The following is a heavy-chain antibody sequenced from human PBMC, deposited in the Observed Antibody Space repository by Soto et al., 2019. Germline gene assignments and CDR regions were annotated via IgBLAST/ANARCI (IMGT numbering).Heavy chain of an antibody. Sequence: QITLKESGPTLVKPTQTLTLTCTFSGFSLTTSGVGVGWIRQPPGRALEWLALIHWDGEKRYRASLETRLTITKDSSKTQVVLTMTNMDPVDTATYCCARRLLAVGTSLWNFDYWGQEILVAVSS. CDR2: IHWDGEK. CDR3: ARRLLAVGTSLWNFDY. V-gene: IGHV2-5*02. CDR1: GFSLTTSGVG. D-gene: IGHD2-21*01. J-gene: IGHJ4*02.